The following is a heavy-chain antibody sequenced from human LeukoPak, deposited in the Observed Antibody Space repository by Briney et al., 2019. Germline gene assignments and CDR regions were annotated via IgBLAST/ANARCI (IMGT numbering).Heavy chain of an antibody. D-gene: IGHD3-9*01. Sequence: PGGSLRLSCAASGFTFSSHDMHWVRQAPGKGLEWVAAISYDGSKQLYADSVKGRFTISRDNSKNPLNLQMNRLSDEDTVVYYCAKDGARYLLTYYFEYWGQGTLVTVSS. CDR2: ISYDGSKQ. J-gene: IGHJ4*02. CDR1: GFTFSSHD. CDR3: AKDGARYLLTYYFEY. V-gene: IGHV3-30*18.